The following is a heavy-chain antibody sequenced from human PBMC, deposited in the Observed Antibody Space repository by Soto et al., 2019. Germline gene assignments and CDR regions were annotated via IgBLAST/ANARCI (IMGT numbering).Heavy chain of an antibody. CDR3: ARQADIVSTFFDY. CDR1: GGNFRTNV. Sequence: QVQLLQSGAEVKKPGSSVKVSCKASGGNFRTNVFNWVRQAPGQGLEWMGGILPIYGTTNYAQRFQGRVTITADESTGTAYMELSSLRSDDTAISYCARQADIVSTFFDYCGQGTPLTVSS. D-gene: IGHD5-12*01. CDR2: ILPIYGTT. J-gene: IGHJ4*02. V-gene: IGHV1-69*01.